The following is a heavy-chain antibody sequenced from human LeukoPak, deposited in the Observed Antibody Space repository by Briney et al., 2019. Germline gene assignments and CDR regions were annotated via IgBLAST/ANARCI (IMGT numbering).Heavy chain of an antibody. D-gene: IGHD6-19*01. CDR2: IRSKAYGGTT. CDR3: TRDRFFVWYSSGWYGEAKTPLDY. V-gene: IGHV3-49*03. J-gene: IGHJ4*02. Sequence: QPGRSLRLSCAASGFSFSSYAMSWFRQAPGKGLEWVGFIRSKAYGGTTEYAASVKGRFTISRDDSKSIAYLQMNSLKTEDTAVYYCTRDRFFVWYSSGWYGEAKTPLDYWGQGTLVTVSS. CDR1: GFSFSSYA.